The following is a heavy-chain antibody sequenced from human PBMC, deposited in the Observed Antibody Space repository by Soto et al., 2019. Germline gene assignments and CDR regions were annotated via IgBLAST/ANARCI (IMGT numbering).Heavy chain of an antibody. D-gene: IGHD5-18*01. J-gene: IGHJ4*02. V-gene: IGHV3-30*03. CDR3: ATNSYGYVSTYYFDY. Sequence: GGSLRLSCAASGFTFNSYAMHWVRQAPGKGLEWVAVISYDASTKYYADSVKGRFTISRDNSKNTLYLQMNSLRAEDTAVYYCATNSYGYVSTYYFDYWGQGT. CDR2: ISYDASTK. CDR1: GFTFNSYA.